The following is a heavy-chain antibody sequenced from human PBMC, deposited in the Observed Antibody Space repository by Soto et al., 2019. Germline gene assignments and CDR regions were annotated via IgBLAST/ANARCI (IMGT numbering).Heavy chain of an antibody. J-gene: IGHJ4*02. CDR3: ARGGYYQVDY. Sequence: VLLVDSGGGVVQPGRSLRLSCAASGFTFSSYWMSWVRQAPGKGLEWVANIKQDGSEKYYVDSVKGRFTISRDNARKSLYLQMNSLRAEDTAVYYCARGGYYQVDYWGQGTLVTVSS. CDR1: GFTFSSYW. CDR2: IKQDGSEK. D-gene: IGHD1-26*01. V-gene: IGHV3-7*01.